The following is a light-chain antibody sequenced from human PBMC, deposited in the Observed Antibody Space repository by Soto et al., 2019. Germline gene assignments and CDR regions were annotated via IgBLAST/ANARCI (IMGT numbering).Light chain of an antibody. CDR3: SSFAGSNNGV. Sequence: SVLTQPPSASGSPGQSVTISCTGTSSDVGGYNYVSWYQQYPGKAPKLMIYEVSERPSGVPDRFSGSKSGNTASLTVSGLQAEDEADYYCSSFAGSNNGVFGGGTKVTVL. CDR2: EVS. V-gene: IGLV2-8*01. J-gene: IGLJ3*02. CDR1: SSDVGGYNY.